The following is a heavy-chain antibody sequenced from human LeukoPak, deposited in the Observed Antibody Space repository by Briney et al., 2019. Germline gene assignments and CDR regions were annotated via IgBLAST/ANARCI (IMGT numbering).Heavy chain of an antibody. D-gene: IGHD6-6*01. CDR1: GFTFSDYY. V-gene: IGHV4-59*08. J-gene: IGHJ4*02. Sequence: PGGSLRLSCAASGFTFSDYYMSWIRQPPGKGLEWIGYIYYSGSTNYNPSLKSRVTISVDTSKNQFSLKLTSVTAADTAVYYCARHLSSITARWGPASSLAYWGQGTLVTVSS. CDR2: IYYSGST. CDR3: ARHLSSITARWGPASSLAY.